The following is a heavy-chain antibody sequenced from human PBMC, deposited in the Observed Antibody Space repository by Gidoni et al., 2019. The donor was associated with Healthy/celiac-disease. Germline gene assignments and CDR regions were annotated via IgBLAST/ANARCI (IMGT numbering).Heavy chain of an antibody. J-gene: IGHJ3*02. CDR3: ARAFIAVDDAFDI. Sequence: QVQLQESGPGLVKPSETLSLTCTVSGGSISSYYWSWIRQPPGKGLEWIGYIYYSGSTNYNPSLKSRVTISVDTSKNQFSLKLSSVTAADTAVYYCARAFIAVDDAFDIWGQGTMVTVSS. CDR1: GGSISSYY. CDR2: IYYSGST. V-gene: IGHV4-59*01. D-gene: IGHD6-19*01.